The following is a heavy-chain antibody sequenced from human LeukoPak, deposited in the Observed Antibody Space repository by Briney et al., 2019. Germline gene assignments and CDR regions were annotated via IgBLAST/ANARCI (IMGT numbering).Heavy chain of an antibody. CDR1: GFTFSSYS. D-gene: IGHD2-2*01. V-gene: IGHV3-21*01. CDR2: ISSSSSYI. Sequence: GGSLRLSCAASGFTFSSYSMNWVRQAPGKGLEWVSSISSSSSYIYYADSVEGRFTISRDNAKNSLYLQMNSLRTEDTAVYYCARPSCSSASCYAKSFDYWGQGTLVTVSS. CDR3: ARPSCSSASCYAKSFDY. J-gene: IGHJ4*02.